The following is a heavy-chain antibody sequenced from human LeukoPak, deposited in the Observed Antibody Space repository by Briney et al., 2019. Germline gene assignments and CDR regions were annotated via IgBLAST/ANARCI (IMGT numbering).Heavy chain of an antibody. CDR2: INPNSGGT. Sequence: ASVEVSCKASGYTFTGYYMHWVRQAPGQGLEWMGWINPNSGGTNYAQKFQGRVTMTRDTSISTAYMEVSRLRPDDTAVYYCARGGGYDLTYYYYYYMDVWGKGTTVTVSS. J-gene: IGHJ6*03. D-gene: IGHD5-12*01. CDR1: GYTFTGYY. V-gene: IGHV1-2*02. CDR3: ARGGGYDLTYYYYYYMDV.